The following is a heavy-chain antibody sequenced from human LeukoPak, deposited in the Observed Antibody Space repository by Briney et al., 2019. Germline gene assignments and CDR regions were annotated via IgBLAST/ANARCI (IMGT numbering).Heavy chain of an antibody. V-gene: IGHV5-51*01. J-gene: IGHJ4*02. D-gene: IGHD1-26*01. CDR2: IYPGDSDT. CDR3: ARRNIVGATHGWEFDY. CDR1: GYSFTSYW. Sequence: GESLKISCKGSGYSFTSYWIGWVRQMPGKGLEWMGIIYPGDSDTRYSPSFQGQVTISADKSISTAYLQWSSLKASDTAMYYCARRNIVGATHGWEFDYWGQGALVTVSS.